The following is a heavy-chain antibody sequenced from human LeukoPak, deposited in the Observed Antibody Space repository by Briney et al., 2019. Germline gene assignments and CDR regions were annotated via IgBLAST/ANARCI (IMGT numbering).Heavy chain of an antibody. CDR2: INSDGSST. CDR1: GFTFSSYW. D-gene: IGHD3-3*01. CDR3: ARLREIPVFGVVTKSTSYFDY. J-gene: IGHJ4*02. V-gene: IGHV3-74*01. Sequence: GGSLRLSCAASGFTFSSYWMHWVRQAPGKGLVWVSRINSDGSSTSYADSVKGRFTISRDNAKNTLYLQMNSLRAEDTAVYYCARLREIPVFGVVTKSTSYFDYWGQGTLVTVSS.